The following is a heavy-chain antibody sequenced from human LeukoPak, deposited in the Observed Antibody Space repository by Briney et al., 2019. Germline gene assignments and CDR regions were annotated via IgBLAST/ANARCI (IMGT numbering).Heavy chain of an antibody. CDR1: GGSFSNYY. CDR2: INHSGST. V-gene: IGHV4-34*01. CDR3: ARGPSIAVAGTPTRY. J-gene: IGHJ4*02. Sequence: SETLSLTCAVYGGSFSNYYWSWIRQPPGKGLEWIGEINHSGSTNYNPSLKSRVTISVDTSKNQFSLKLSSVTAADTAVYYCARGPSIAVAGTPTRYWGQGTLVTVSS. D-gene: IGHD6-19*01.